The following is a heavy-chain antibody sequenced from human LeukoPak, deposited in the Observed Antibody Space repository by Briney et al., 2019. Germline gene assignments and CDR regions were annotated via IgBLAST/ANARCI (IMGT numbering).Heavy chain of an antibody. V-gene: IGHV1-8*01. CDR2: MNTNSGNT. CDR1: GYTFTSYD. D-gene: IGHD3-22*01. CDR3: ALKITYYYDSSGYYSEYYFDY. Sequence: GASVKVSCKASGYTFTSYDINWVRQAPGQGLEWMGWMNTNSGNTGYAQKFQGRVTMTRNTSISTAYMELSSLRSEDTAVYYCALKITYYYDSSGYYSEYYFDYWGQGTLVTVSS. J-gene: IGHJ4*02.